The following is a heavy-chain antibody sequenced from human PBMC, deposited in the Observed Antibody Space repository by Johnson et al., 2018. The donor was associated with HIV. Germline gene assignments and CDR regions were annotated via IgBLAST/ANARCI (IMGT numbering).Heavy chain of an antibody. D-gene: IGHD6-19*01. CDR1: GFNFDDYG. CDR2: INSDGSST. V-gene: IGHV3-20*04. CDR3: ARGKKQWLDEDAFDN. Sequence: VQLVESGGGVVRPGGSLRLSCAPSGFNFDDYGMSWVRQAPGKGLEWVSRINSDGSSTSYADSVKGRFTISRDNAKNTLYLQMNSLRAEDTAVYYCARGKKQWLDEDAFDNWGQGKMVTVSS. J-gene: IGHJ3*02.